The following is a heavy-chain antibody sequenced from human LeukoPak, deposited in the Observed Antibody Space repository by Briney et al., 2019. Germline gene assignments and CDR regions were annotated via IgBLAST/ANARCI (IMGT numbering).Heavy chain of an antibody. Sequence: GGSLRLSCAASGFTFSSYAMSWVRQAPGKGLEWVSAISGSGGSTYYADSVKGRFTISRDNAKNALSLQMNSLRDEDTAVYYCAPSGNYYLKYWGQGTLVTVSS. J-gene: IGHJ4*02. D-gene: IGHD1-26*01. CDR3: APSGNYYLKY. V-gene: IGHV3-23*01. CDR2: ISGSGGST. CDR1: GFTFSSYA.